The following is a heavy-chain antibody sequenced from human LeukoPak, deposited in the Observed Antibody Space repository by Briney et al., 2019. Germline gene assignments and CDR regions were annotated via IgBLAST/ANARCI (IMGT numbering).Heavy chain of an antibody. CDR2: ISGSGAST. V-gene: IGHV3-23*01. CDR3: AKGNEASRPYYLDY. CDR1: GFTFSSYW. Sequence: GGSLRLSCAASGFTFSSYWMSWVRQAPGKGLDWFSAISGSGASTYYADSVKGRFTVSRDSSKSTMYLQMTSLTAEDTAVYYCAKGNEASRPYYLDYWGRGTLVTVSS. J-gene: IGHJ4*02. D-gene: IGHD1-1*01.